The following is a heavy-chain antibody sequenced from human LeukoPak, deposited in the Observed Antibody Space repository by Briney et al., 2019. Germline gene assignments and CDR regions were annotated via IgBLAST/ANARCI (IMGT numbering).Heavy chain of an antibody. Sequence: GASVKVSCKASGGTFSSYAISWVRQAPGQGLEWMGGIIPIFGTANYAQKFQGRVTITADESTSTAYMELSNLRSEDTAVYYCAARRYCTNGVCYDYYWGQGTLVTVSS. CDR1: GGTFSSYA. D-gene: IGHD2-8*01. CDR3: AARRYCTNGVCYDYY. V-gene: IGHV1-69*13. CDR2: IIPIFGTA. J-gene: IGHJ4*02.